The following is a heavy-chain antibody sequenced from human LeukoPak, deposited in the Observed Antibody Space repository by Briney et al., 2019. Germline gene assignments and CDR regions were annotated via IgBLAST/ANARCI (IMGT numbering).Heavy chain of an antibody. Sequence: GGSLRLSCAASGFTFSSYSMNWVRQAPGKGLEWVSYISSSSSTIYYADSVKGRFTISRDNAKNSLYLQMNSLRAEDTAVYYCAREDTGISGYVDFDYWGQGTLVTVSS. D-gene: IGHD5-12*01. CDR2: ISSSSSTI. J-gene: IGHJ4*02. CDR1: GFTFSSYS. CDR3: AREDTGISGYVDFDY. V-gene: IGHV3-48*04.